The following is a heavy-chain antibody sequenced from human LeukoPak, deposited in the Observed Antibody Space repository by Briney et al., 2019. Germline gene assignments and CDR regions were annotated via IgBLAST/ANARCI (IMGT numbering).Heavy chain of an antibody. Sequence: GGSLRLSCAASGFTFSSYWMHWVRQAPGKGLVWVSRINSDGSSTSYADSVKGRFTISRDNAKNTLYLQMNSLRAEDTAVYYCARDEEQQLTYYYYYYMDVWGTGTTVTVSS. D-gene: IGHD6-13*01. J-gene: IGHJ6*03. CDR3: ARDEEQQLTYYYYYYMDV. CDR2: INSDGSST. CDR1: GFTFSSYW. V-gene: IGHV3-74*01.